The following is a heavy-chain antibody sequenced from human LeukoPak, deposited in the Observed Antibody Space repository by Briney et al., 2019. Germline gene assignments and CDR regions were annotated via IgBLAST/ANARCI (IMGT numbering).Heavy chain of an antibody. CDR2: INPNSGGT. D-gene: IGHD3-10*01. V-gene: IGHV1-2*02. CDR1: GSPFTGYY. J-gene: IGHJ4*02. CDR3: ARVSRSVRGVVDY. Sequence: ASVKVSCKTSGSPFTGYYMYWVRQAPGQGLEWMGWINPNSGGTNYAQKFQGRVTMTRDTSISTAYMELSRLRSDDTAVYYCARVSRSVRGVVDYWGQGTLVTVSS.